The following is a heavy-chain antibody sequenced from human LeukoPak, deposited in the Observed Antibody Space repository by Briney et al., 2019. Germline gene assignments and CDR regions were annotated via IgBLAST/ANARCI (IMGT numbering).Heavy chain of an antibody. V-gene: IGHV3-21*01. CDR2: ISSSSSYI. CDR1: GFTFSSYS. J-gene: IGHJ4*02. D-gene: IGHD3-22*01. CDR3: AKRGYYDSSGYPEYYFDY. Sequence: GGSLRLSCAASGFTFSSYSMNWVRQAPGKGLEWVSSISSSSSYIYYADSVKGRFTTSRDNAKNSLYLQMNSLRAEDTAVYYCAKRGYYDSSGYPEYYFDYWGQGTLVTVSS.